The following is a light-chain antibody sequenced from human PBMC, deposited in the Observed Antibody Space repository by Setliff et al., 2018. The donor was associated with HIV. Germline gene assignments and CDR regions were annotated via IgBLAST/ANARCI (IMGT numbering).Light chain of an antibody. V-gene: IGLV2-8*01. CDR1: SSDVGGYNY. Sequence: QSVLTQSPSASGSPGQSVTISCTGTSSDVGGYNYVSWHQQHPGKAPKVIIYEVSKRPSGVPDRFSGSKSGNTASLTVSGLQAEDEADYYCSSYAGSSYVVGSGTKV. CDR3: SSYAGSSYV. CDR2: EVS. J-gene: IGLJ1*01.